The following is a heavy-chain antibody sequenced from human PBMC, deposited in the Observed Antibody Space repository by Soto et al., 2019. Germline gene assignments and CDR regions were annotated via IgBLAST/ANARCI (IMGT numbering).Heavy chain of an antibody. CDR1: GDTFTDYY. D-gene: IGHD2-21*02. CDR3: ARGGHVVVVTAALDY. Sequence: QVQLMQSGAEVKKPGASVKVSCKASGDTFTDYYIHWVRQAPGQGLEWMGTVNPSGGHTTYAQHFLGRVTMTRDTSTRTLYMELTSMTSDDTAIYYCARGGHVVVVTAALDYWGQGNLVTVSS. CDR2: VNPSGGHT. J-gene: IGHJ4*02. V-gene: IGHV1-46*01.